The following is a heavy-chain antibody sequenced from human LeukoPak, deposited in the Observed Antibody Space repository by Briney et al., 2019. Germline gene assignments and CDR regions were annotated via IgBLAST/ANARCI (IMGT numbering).Heavy chain of an antibody. CDR2: IYYSGST. D-gene: IGHD4/OR15-4a*01. V-gene: IGHV4-59*01. J-gene: IGHJ3*02. Sequence: PSETLSLTCTVSGGSISSYYWSWIRQPPGKGLEWIGYIYYSGSTNYNPSFKSRVTISVDTSKNQFSLKLSSVTAADTAVYYCARVVDYNAFDIWGQGTMVTVSS. CDR3: ARVVDYNAFDI. CDR1: GGSISSYY.